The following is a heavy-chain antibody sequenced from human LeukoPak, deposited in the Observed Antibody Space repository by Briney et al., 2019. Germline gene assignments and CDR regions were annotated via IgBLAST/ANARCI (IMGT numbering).Heavy chain of an antibody. D-gene: IGHD1-26*01. V-gene: IGHV3-9*01. CDR1: GFTFDDYA. Sequence: GGPLRLSCAASGFTFDDYAMHWVRQAPGKGLKWVSGISWNSGSIGYADSVKGRFTISRDNAKNSLYLQMNSLRAEDTALYYCAKGGLGATASPHPLDYWGQGTLVTVSS. CDR3: AKGGLGATASPHPLDY. J-gene: IGHJ4*02. CDR2: ISWNSGSI.